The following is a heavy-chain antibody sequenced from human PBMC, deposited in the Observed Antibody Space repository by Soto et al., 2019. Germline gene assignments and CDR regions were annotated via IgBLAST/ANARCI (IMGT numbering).Heavy chain of an antibody. CDR3: ARGYSYGFASVFYFDY. D-gene: IGHD5-18*01. CDR2: INPSGGST. Sequence: QVQLVQSGAEVKKPGASVKVSCKASGYTFTSYYMHWVRQAPGQGLEWMGIINPSGGSTSYAQKFQGRVNMTRDTSTSTVYMELSSLRSEDTAVYYCARGYSYGFASVFYFDYWGQGTLVTVSS. V-gene: IGHV1-46*03. J-gene: IGHJ4*02. CDR1: GYTFTSYY.